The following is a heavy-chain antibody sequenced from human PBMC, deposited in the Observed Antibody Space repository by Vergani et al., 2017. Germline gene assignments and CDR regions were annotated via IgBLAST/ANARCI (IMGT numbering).Heavy chain of an antibody. J-gene: IGHJ1*01. V-gene: IGHV3-30*03. CDR1: GFTSSYYG. Sequence: QVHLVESGGGVVQPGRSLRLSCVVSGFTSSYYGMHWVRQAPGKGLEWVAVISYDGTQKYYADSVKGRFTIPRDNSKRTLYLRMNSLRTEDTAVYYCATKSCGTPGCQIGYFSEWGQGTLVTVSS. D-gene: IGHD1-1*01. CDR3: ATKSCGTPGCQIGYFSE. CDR2: ISYDGTQK.